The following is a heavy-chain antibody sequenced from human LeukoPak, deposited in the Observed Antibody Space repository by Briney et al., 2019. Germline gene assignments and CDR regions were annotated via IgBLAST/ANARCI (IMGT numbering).Heavy chain of an antibody. V-gene: IGHV3-48*03. CDR1: GFTFSSYE. CDR3: ARGPVESFDY. Sequence: GGSLRLSCAASGFTFSSYERNWVRQAPGKGLEWVSYISSSGSTIYYADSVRGRFTISRDNAKNSLYLQMNSLRAEDTAVYYCARGPVESFDYWGQGTLVTVSS. CDR2: ISSSGSTI. J-gene: IGHJ4*02.